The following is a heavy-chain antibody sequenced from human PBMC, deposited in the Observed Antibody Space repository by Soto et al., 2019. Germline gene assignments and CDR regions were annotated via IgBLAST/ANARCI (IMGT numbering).Heavy chain of an antibody. CDR1: GFTFSSYG. Sequence: ESGGGVVQPGRSLRLSCAASGFTFSSYGMHWVRQAPGKGLEWVAVISYDGSNKYYADSVKGRFTISRDNSKNTLYLQMNSLRAEDTAVYYCAKVEGGTFDYWGQGTLVTVSS. V-gene: IGHV3-30*18. D-gene: IGHD2-15*01. J-gene: IGHJ4*02. CDR2: ISYDGSNK. CDR3: AKVEGGTFDY.